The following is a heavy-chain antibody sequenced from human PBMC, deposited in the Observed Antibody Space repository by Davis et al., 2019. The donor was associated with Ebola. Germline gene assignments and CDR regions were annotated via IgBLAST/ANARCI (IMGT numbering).Heavy chain of an antibody. V-gene: IGHV1-69*13. Sequence: SVKVSCKAPGGTLSSHSISWVRQAPGQGLEWMGGIIPIFGTANYAQKFQGRVTITADESTSTAYMELSSLRSEDTAVYYCARDHFDAFDIWGQGTMVTVSS. CDR1: GGTLSSHS. J-gene: IGHJ3*02. CDR2: IIPIFGTA. CDR3: ARDHFDAFDI.